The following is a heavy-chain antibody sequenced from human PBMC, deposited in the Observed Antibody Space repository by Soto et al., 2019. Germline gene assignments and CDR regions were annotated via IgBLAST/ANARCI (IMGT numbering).Heavy chain of an antibody. CDR2: INSDGSSI. CDR3: ARLPVDTITSLDY. D-gene: IGHD3-3*01. CDR1: GFTFSRYW. Sequence: EVRLVESGGDLVQPGGFLRLSCATSGFTFSRYWMHWVRQVPGKGLVWVSRINSDGSSISYSDSVKGRFTISRDNAKNTLYLQMNSLRVEDTAVYYCARLPVDTITSLDYWGQGTLVTVSS. V-gene: IGHV3-74*01. J-gene: IGHJ4*02.